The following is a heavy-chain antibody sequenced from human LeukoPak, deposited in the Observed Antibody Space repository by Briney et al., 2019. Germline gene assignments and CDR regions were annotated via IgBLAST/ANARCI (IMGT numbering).Heavy chain of an antibody. CDR2: IYTSGST. J-gene: IGHJ5*02. Sequence: SETLSLTCTVSGGSISSYYTSWIRQPPGKGLEWNGYIYTSGSTNYSPSLKSRVTISVDTSKSQFSLKLSSVTAADTAVYYCARSLYENWFDPWGQGTLVTVSS. D-gene: IGHD5/OR15-5a*01. CDR1: GGSISSYY. V-gene: IGHV4-4*09. CDR3: ARSLYENWFDP.